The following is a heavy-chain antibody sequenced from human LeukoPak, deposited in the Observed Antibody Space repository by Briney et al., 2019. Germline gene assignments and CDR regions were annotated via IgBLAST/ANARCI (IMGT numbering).Heavy chain of an antibody. Sequence: PGGSLRLYCAASGFTFSSYAMSWVRQAPGKGLEWVSAISGSGGGTYYADSVKGRFTISRDNSKNTLYLQMNSLRAEYTAVYYCVHYDILTGYSVWGQGTLVTVSS. CDR3: VHYDILTGYSV. V-gene: IGHV3-23*01. J-gene: IGHJ4*02. CDR2: ISGSGGGT. CDR1: GFTFSSYA. D-gene: IGHD3-9*01.